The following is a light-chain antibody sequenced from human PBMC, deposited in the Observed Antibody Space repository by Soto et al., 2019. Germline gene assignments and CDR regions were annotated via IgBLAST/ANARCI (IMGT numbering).Light chain of an antibody. CDR3: QQYDNYPLT. Sequence: DIQMTQSPFTLSASVGDRVTITCRASQSVRSWLAWYQQKPGRAPKFLIYDASSLESGVPSRFSGSGSGTEFTLTISNLQPDDFATYYCQQYDNYPLTFGGGTKGDIK. V-gene: IGKV1-5*01. J-gene: IGKJ4*01. CDR1: QSVRSW. CDR2: DAS.